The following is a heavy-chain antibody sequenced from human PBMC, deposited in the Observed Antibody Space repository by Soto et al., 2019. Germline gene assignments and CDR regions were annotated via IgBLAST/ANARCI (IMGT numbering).Heavy chain of an antibody. D-gene: IGHD6-6*01. CDR3: AKDIGYSSSNDAFDI. Sequence: PGGSLRVSCAASGFTFDDYAMHWVRQAPGKGLEWVSGISWNSGSIGYADSVKGRFTISRDNAKNSLYLQMNSLRAEDTALYYCAKDIGYSSSNDAFDIWGQGTMVTVSS. V-gene: IGHV3-9*01. CDR2: ISWNSGSI. CDR1: GFTFDDYA. J-gene: IGHJ3*02.